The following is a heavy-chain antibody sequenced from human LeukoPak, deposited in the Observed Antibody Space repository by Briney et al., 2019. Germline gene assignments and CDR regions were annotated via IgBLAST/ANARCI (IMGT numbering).Heavy chain of an antibody. J-gene: IGHJ4*02. V-gene: IGHV3-11*04. Sequence: GGSLRLSCAASGFTFSDYYMSWIRQAPGKGLEWVSYISSSSSTIYYADSVKGRFTISRDNAKNSLYLQMNSLRAEDTAVYYCAHYMVRGVSGREGGQGTLVTVSS. CDR1: GFTFSDYY. D-gene: IGHD3-10*01. CDR2: ISSSSSTI. CDR3: AHYMVRGVSGRE.